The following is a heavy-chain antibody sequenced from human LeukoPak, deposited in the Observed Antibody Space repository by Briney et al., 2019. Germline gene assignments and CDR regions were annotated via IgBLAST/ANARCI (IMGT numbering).Heavy chain of an antibody. CDR3: GRRSCTNGVCYYDY. J-gene: IGHJ4*02. V-gene: IGHV3-64D*08. D-gene: IGHD2-8*01. CDR2: ISPNGGST. CDR1: GYIFTTYG. Sequence: PGGSLRLSCSASGYIFTTYGMHWVRQAPGKGLEYVSSISPNGGSTYYSDSVKGRFTISRDNSKNTLYLQMNSLRAEDTAVYYCGRRSCTNGVCYYDYWGQGTLVTVSS.